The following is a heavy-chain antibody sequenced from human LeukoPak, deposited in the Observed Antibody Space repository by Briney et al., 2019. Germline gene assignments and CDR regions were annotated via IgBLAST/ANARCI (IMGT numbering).Heavy chain of an antibody. V-gene: IGHV1-8*01. D-gene: IGHD6-6*01. CDR3: AKIGVAARRTPNPRWFDP. CDR1: GYTLTSYD. Sequence: ASVKVSCKASGYTLTSYDINWVRQATGQGLEWMGWMNPNSGNTGYAQKFQGRVSMTWNTSISTAYMELSSLKSEDTAVYYCAKIGVAARRTPNPRWFDPWGQGTLVTVSS. J-gene: IGHJ5*02. CDR2: MNPNSGNT.